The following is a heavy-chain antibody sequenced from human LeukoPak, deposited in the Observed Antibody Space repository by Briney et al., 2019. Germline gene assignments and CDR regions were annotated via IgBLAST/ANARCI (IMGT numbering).Heavy chain of an antibody. D-gene: IGHD3-22*01. CDR1: GFTFSSYA. CDR2: ISGSDGST. V-gene: IGHV3-23*01. CDR3: ARDQGSSGDNDAFDI. J-gene: IGHJ3*02. Sequence: GGSLRLSCAASGFTFSSYAMSWVRQAPGKGLEWVSAISGSDGSTYYADSVKGRSTISRDNSKNTLYLQMNSLRAEDTAVYYCARDQGSSGDNDAFDIWGQGTMVTVSS.